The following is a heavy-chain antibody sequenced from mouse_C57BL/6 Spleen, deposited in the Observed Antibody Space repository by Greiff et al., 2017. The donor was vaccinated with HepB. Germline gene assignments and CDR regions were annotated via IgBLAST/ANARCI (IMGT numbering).Heavy chain of an antibody. CDR3: AREVYYYGSRRFDY. V-gene: IGHV1-64*01. D-gene: IGHD1-1*01. CDR2: IHPNSGST. J-gene: IGHJ2*01. CDR1: GYTFTSYW. Sequence: QVQLQQPGAELVKPGASVKLSCKASGYTFTSYWMHWVKQRPGQGLEWIGMIHPNSGSTNYNEKFKSKATLTVDKSSSTAYMQLSSLTSEDSAVYYWAREVYYYGSRRFDYWGQGTTLTVSS.